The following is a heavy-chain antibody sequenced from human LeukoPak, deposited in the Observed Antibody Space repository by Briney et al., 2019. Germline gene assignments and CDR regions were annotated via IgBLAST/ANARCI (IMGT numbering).Heavy chain of an antibody. Sequence: ASVKVSCKASGYTFTSYGISWVRQAPGQGLEWMGWISVYNGNTNYAQKLQGRVTMTTDTSTSTAYMELRSLRSDDTAVYYCARDQEELLCSGYYFDYWGQGTLVTVSS. CDR2: ISVYNGNT. J-gene: IGHJ4*02. V-gene: IGHV1-18*01. D-gene: IGHD3-22*01. CDR3: ARDQEELLCSGYYFDY. CDR1: GYTFTSYG.